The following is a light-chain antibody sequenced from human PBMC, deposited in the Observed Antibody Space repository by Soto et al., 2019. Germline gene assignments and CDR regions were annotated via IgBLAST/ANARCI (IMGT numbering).Light chain of an antibody. CDR1: QSISSW. V-gene: IGKV1-5*03. CDR3: QQYDSYSYT. J-gene: IGKJ2*01. Sequence: DIQMTQSPSTLSASVGDRVTITCRASQSISSWLAWYQQKPGKAPKLLIYKASTLESGVPSNFSGSGSGTEFTLTISSLQPDDFATYYCQQYDSYSYTFGQGTKVDIK. CDR2: KAS.